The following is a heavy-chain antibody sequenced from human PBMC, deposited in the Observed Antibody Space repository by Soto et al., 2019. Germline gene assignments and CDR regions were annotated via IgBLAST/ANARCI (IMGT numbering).Heavy chain of an antibody. J-gene: IGHJ4*02. D-gene: IGHD3-22*01. CDR2: IYYTGYT. V-gene: IGHV4-61*08. Sequence: ASETLSLTCTVSGGSISSGGYYWSWIRQHPGKGPEWIGDIYYTGYTNYNPSLKSRVTMSLDTSKKMFSLKLTSMTAVDTAVYYCARVPHGYYFDSSLEYYFDFWGQGSLVTVSS. CDR3: ARVPHGYYFDSSLEYYFDF. CDR1: GGSISSGGYY.